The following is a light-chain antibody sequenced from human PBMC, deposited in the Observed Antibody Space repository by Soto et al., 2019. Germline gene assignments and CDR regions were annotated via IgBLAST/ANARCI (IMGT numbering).Light chain of an antibody. CDR2: GAS. J-gene: IGKJ4*02. Sequence: ETVVTQSPATLSVSPGERATLSCRASQSVTTNLAWYQQKSGQAPRLLIYGASTRATGVPARFSGSGSGTEFTLTISSLQSEDFAVYYCQQRNNWPLTFGGGTKVEIK. V-gene: IGKV3-15*01. CDR3: QQRNNWPLT. CDR1: QSVTTN.